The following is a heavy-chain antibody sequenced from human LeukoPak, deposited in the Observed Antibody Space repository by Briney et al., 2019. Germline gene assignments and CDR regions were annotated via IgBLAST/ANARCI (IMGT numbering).Heavy chain of an antibody. CDR3: AKSTPPLLHDY. V-gene: IGHV3-21*01. CDR2: ISSSRSYI. CDR1: GFTFSNYS. J-gene: IGHJ4*02. D-gene: IGHD2-15*01. Sequence: GGSLRLSCAASGFTFSNYSMNWVRQAPGKGLEWVSSISSSRSYIYYADSMKGRLTISRDNAKNSLYLQMNSLRAEDTAVYYCAKSTPPLLHDYWGQGTLVTVSS.